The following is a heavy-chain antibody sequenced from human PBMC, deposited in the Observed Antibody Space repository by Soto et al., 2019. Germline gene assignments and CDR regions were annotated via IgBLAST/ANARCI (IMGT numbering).Heavy chain of an antibody. CDR1: GFTFDDYA. Sequence: PGGSLRLSCAASGFTFDDYAMHWVRQAPGKGLEWVSGISWNSGSIGYADSVKGRFTISRDNAKNSLYLQMNSLRAEDTALYYCAKDIGSTIFGVVRHYYYYGMDVWGQGTTVTVSS. J-gene: IGHJ6*02. V-gene: IGHV3-9*01. D-gene: IGHD3-3*01. CDR3: AKDIGSTIFGVVRHYYYYGMDV. CDR2: ISWNSGSI.